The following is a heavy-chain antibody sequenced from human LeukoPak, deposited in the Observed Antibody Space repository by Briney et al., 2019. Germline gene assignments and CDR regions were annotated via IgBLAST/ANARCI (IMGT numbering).Heavy chain of an antibody. Sequence: GESLKISCKGSGYSFTSYWIGWVRQMPGKGLEWMGIIYPGDSDTRYSPSFQGQVTISADKSISTAYLQWSSLKASDTAMYYCARVDSSGYYLYAFDIWGQGTMVTVSS. CDR3: ARVDSSGYYLYAFDI. J-gene: IGHJ3*02. V-gene: IGHV5-51*01. CDR1: GYSFTSYW. D-gene: IGHD3-22*01. CDR2: IYPGDSDT.